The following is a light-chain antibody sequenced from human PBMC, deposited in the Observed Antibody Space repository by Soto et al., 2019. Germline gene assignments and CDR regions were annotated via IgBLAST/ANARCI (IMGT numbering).Light chain of an antibody. CDR3: QQYNNWPRT. CDR1: QSIHSN. V-gene: IGKV3-15*01. J-gene: IGKJ2*01. CDR2: GAS. Sequence: EIVMTQSPATLSMSPGDRATLSCRASQSIHSNLAWYQQRPGQAPSLLIYGASTRATGIPARFSGSGSGADFTLTISSQQSEDFAVYYCQQYNNWPRTFGQGTKLEIK.